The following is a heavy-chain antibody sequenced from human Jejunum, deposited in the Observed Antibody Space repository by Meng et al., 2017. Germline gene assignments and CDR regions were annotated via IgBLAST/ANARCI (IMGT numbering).Heavy chain of an antibody. CDR1: VGSSSGFY. J-gene: IGHJ4*02. Sequence: QVQLWRWAEGLLKPSETLSLTCAVYVGSSSGFYLSWIRQPPGKGLEWIGEIHPSGSTDYNPSLKSRLTISLDTSKNQFSLSLNSATAADTGIYYCTRGTDRAKSGDYWGQGTLVTVSS. D-gene: IGHD1-14*01. CDR2: IHPSGST. CDR3: TRGTDRAKSGDY. V-gene: IGHV4-34*01.